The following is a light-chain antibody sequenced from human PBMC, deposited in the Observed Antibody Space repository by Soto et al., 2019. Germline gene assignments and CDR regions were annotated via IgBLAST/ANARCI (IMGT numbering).Light chain of an antibody. CDR1: QSVRGNY. CDR3: LQYGSSPYT. CDR2: DAS. J-gene: IGKJ2*01. V-gene: IGKV3-20*01. Sequence: DIVLTQSPGTLSLSPGERATLSCRASQSVRGNYLAWYQQHPGQAPRLLIYDASGRATGIPDRFSGSGSGTDFILIISRLEPEDFAVYYCLQYGSSPYTFGQGTKLE.